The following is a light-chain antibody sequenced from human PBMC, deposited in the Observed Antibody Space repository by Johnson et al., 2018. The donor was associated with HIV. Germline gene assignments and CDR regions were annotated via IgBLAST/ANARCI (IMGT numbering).Light chain of an antibody. V-gene: IGLV1-51*01. CDR2: DNN. J-gene: IGLJ1*01. CDR3: GTWDSSLRVGF. Sequence: QSVLTQPPSVSAAPGQKVAISCSGSSSNIGNNYVSLYQQVPGTAPKLLIYDNNRRPSGIPDRFSGSKSGTSATLGITGLQTGDEADYYCGTWDSSLRVGFFGTGTKVTVL. CDR1: SSNIGNNY.